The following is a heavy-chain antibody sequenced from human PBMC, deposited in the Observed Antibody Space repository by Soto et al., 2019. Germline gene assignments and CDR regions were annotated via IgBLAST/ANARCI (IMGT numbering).Heavy chain of an antibody. V-gene: IGHV4-34*01. Sequence: PSETLSLTCAVYGGSFSGYYWSWIRQPPGKGLEWIGEINHSGSTNYNPSLKSRVTISVDTSKNQFSLKLSSVTAADTAVYYCARVNIVVVPAAIIYYMDVWGKGTTVTVSS. CDR1: GGSFSGYY. D-gene: IGHD2-2*01. CDR3: ARVNIVVVPAAIIYYMDV. J-gene: IGHJ6*03. CDR2: INHSGST.